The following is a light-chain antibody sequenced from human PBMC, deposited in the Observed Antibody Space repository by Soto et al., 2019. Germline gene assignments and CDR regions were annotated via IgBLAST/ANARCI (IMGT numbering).Light chain of an antibody. V-gene: IGKV3-20*01. CDR3: QQYGSSPGT. Sequence: DNVWTQSPGTLSLSPGERSTLSCRASQSVTSNYLAWYQQKPGQAPRLLIFGASIRDTGIPDRFSGSGSGTDFTLTISRLEPEDFAVYYCQQYGSSPGTFGQGTKVDIK. J-gene: IGKJ1*01. CDR2: GAS. CDR1: QSVTSNY.